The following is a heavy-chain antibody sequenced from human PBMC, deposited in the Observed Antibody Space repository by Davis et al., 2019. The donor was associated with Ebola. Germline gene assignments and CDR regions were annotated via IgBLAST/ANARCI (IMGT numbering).Heavy chain of an antibody. CDR3: ARARGRWDVGGYLLGH. Sequence: AASVKVSCKASGYSFKNYAISWVRQAPGQGLEWMGWINAYNGNTNYAQKVQGRVTMTTDSSTSTAYMELRGLTYDDTAVYFCARARGRWDVGGYLLGHWGQGTLVTVSS. D-gene: IGHD1-26*01. CDR1: GYSFKNYA. CDR2: INAYNGNT. J-gene: IGHJ4*02. V-gene: IGHV1-18*01.